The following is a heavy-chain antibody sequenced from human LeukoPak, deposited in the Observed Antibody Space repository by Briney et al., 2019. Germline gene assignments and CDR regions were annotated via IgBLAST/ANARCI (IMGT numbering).Heavy chain of an antibody. V-gene: IGHV4-39*01. CDR1: GGSISSSSYY. Sequence: SETLSLTCTVSGGSISSSSYYWGWIRQPPGKGLEWIGSIYYSGSTYYNPSLKSRVTISVDTSKNQFSLKLSSVTAADTAVYSCARLDFWSGYYMSYFDDWGQGTLVTVSS. J-gene: IGHJ4*02. CDR3: ARLDFWSGYYMSYFDD. D-gene: IGHD3-3*01. CDR2: IYYSGST.